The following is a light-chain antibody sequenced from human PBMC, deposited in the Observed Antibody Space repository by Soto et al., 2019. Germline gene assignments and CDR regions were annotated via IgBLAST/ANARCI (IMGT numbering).Light chain of an antibody. Sequence: ESVLMQSAGTLSLSPGERATLSCRASQSVSSSYLAWYQQKPGQAPRLLIYGASSRATGIPDRVSGSGSGTDPPFTHSRLDPEDFGVYYLRQDWNFPWTVGPGTKVDIK. CDR3: RQDWNFPWT. V-gene: IGKV3-20*01. CDR2: GAS. J-gene: IGKJ1*01. CDR1: QSVSSSY.